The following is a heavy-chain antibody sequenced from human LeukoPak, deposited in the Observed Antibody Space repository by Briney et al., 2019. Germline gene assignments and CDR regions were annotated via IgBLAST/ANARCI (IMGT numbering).Heavy chain of an antibody. CDR1: GGSFSGYY. CDR3: ARELRVSGYLGTNWFDP. CDR2: IYYSGST. V-gene: IGHV4-34*01. Sequence: PSETLSLTCAVYGGSFSGYYWSWIRQPPGKGLEWIGSIYYSGSTYYNPSLKSRVTISVDTSKNQFSLKLSSVTAADTAVYYCARELRVSGYLGTNWFDPWGQGTLVTVSP. J-gene: IGHJ5*02. D-gene: IGHD1-1*01.